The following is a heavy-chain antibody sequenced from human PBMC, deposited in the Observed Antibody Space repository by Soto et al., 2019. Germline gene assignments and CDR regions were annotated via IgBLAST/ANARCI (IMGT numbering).Heavy chain of an antibody. CDR3: AHSWYCSGGSCYYPYYFDY. CDR2: IYWDDDK. Sequence: QITLKESGPTLVKPTQTLTLTCTFSGFSLSTSGVGVGWIRQPPGKALEWLTLIYWDDDKRYSPSLKSRLTTTKDTSKNQVVLTRTNMDPVDTAKYYCAHSWYCSGGSCYYPYYFDYWGQGTLVTVSS. V-gene: IGHV2-5*02. D-gene: IGHD2-15*01. J-gene: IGHJ4*02. CDR1: GFSLSTSGVG.